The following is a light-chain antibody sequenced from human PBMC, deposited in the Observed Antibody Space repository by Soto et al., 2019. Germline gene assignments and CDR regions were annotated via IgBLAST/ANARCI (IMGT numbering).Light chain of an antibody. CDR3: LQHNTYPWT. V-gene: IGKV1-17*01. CDR1: QGITND. Sequence: DIQMTNSPSSLSAYVGERVTVTCRASQGITNDLGWYQQKPGKAPKSLIYDASTLHSGVPSRFSVSGSGTEGTLTISSLKTEDCATYDCLQHNTYPWTFGQGTKVDIK. J-gene: IGKJ1*01. CDR2: DAS.